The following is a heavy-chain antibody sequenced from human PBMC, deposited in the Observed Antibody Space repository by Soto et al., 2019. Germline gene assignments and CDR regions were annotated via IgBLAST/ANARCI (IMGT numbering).Heavy chain of an antibody. D-gene: IGHD3-9*01. CDR3: ARHSSQNFDWLEY. J-gene: IGHJ4*02. CDR2: IFYSGST. V-gene: IGHV4-59*08. CDR1: GVSISPYY. Sequence: SETLSLTCTVSGVSISPYYWSWVRQPPGKGLEWIAFIFYSGSTNYNPSLKSRVTISVDTSKNQFSLKLTSVTAADTAVYYCARHSSQNFDWLEYWGQGTLVTVPS.